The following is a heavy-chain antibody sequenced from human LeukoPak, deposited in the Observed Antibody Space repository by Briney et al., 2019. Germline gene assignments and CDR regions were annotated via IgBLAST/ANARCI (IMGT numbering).Heavy chain of an antibody. CDR1: GGTFSSYA. V-gene: IGHV1-69*13. CDR2: IIPIFGTA. CDR3: ARDPGYSYGLSWFDP. D-gene: IGHD5-18*01. J-gene: IGHJ5*02. Sequence: SVKVSCKASGGTFSSYAISWVRQAPGQGLEWMGGIIPIFGTANYAQKFQGRVTITAGESTSTAYMELSSLRSEDTAVYYCARDPGYSYGLSWFDPWGQGTLVTVSS.